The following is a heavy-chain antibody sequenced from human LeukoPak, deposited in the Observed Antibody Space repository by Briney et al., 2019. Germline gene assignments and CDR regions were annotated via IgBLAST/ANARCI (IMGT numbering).Heavy chain of an antibody. J-gene: IGHJ6*02. CDR1: GGSISSGSYY. CDR3: AGGYGSGRYTLYYYYGMDV. Sequence: PSQTLSLTCTVSGGSISSGSYYRSWIRQPAGKGLEWIGRIYTSGSTNYNPSLKSRVTISVDTSKNQFSLKLSSVTAADTAVYYCAGGYGSGRYTLYYYYGMDVWGQGTTVTVSS. V-gene: IGHV4-61*02. D-gene: IGHD3-10*01. CDR2: IYTSGST.